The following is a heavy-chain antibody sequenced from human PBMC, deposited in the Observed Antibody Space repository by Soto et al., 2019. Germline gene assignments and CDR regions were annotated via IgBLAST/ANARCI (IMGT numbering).Heavy chain of an antibody. Sequence: QVQLQESGPGLVKPSQTLSLTCTVSGGSISSGGYYWSWIRQHPGKGLEWIGYIYYSGSTYYNPSLKGRVTISVDTSKNQFSLKLSSVTAADTAVYYCARTVRYSSSFDAFDIWGQGTMVTVSS. D-gene: IGHD6-13*01. J-gene: IGHJ3*02. CDR2: IYYSGST. CDR1: GGSISSGGYY. CDR3: ARTVRYSSSFDAFDI. V-gene: IGHV4-31*03.